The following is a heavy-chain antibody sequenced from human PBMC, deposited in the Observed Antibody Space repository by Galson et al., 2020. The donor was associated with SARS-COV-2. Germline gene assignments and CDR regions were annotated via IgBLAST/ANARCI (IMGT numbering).Heavy chain of an antibody. CDR3: ATDRRSFSGWYLLANAIETDYYYSGMDV. Sequence: ASVKVSCKASAYTFTSYGISWVRQAPGQGLERRGWISAYNGNTNYSQKLQGRVTMTTDTSTSTAYMELRSLRSDDTAVNYCATDRRSFSGWYLLANAIETDYYYSGMDVWGQGTTVTVSS. CDR2: ISAYNGNT. CDR1: AYTFTSYG. V-gene: IGHV1-18*04. J-gene: IGHJ6*02. D-gene: IGHD6-19*01.